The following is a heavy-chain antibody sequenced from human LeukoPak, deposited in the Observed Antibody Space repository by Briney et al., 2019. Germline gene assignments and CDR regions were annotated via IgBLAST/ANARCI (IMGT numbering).Heavy chain of an antibody. Sequence: ASVKVSCKASGYTFTGYYMHRVRQAPGQGLEWMGWINPNSGGTNYAQKFQGWVTMTRDTSISTAYMELSRLRSDDTAVYHCARRYYYDSSGYYGYYYYMDVWGKGTTVTVSS. V-gene: IGHV1-2*04. CDR1: GYTFTGYY. CDR2: INPNSGGT. D-gene: IGHD3-22*01. CDR3: ARRYYYDSSGYYGYYYYMDV. J-gene: IGHJ6*03.